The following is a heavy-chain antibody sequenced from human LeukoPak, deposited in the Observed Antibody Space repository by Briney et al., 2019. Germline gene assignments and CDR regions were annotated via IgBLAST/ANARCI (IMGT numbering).Heavy chain of an antibody. D-gene: IGHD2-8*02. V-gene: IGHV3-23*01. CDR3: ATDTGAYHFAY. Sequence: GGSLRLSCAASGFTFSSYGMTWVRQAPGQGLEWVSTVNDGGENTHYVDSVKGRFTISRDNAKNTLSLQMDSLRAEDSAIYYCATDTGAYHFAYWGQGTLVTVSS. CDR1: GFTFSSYG. CDR2: VNDGGENT. J-gene: IGHJ4*02.